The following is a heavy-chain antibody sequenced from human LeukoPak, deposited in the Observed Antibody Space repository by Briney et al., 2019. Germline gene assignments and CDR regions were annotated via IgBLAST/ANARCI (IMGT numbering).Heavy chain of an antibody. V-gene: IGHV4-59*08. CDR3: ATSKLQLFPFDY. CDR1: GGSTSSYY. D-gene: IGHD3-10*01. Sequence: SETLSLTCTVSGGSTSSYYWSWIRQPPGKGLEWIGNIYYRGGTNYNPSLKSRITISVDTSKNQFSLKLSSVTAADTAVYYCATSKLQLFPFDYWGQGTLVTVSS. CDR2: IYYRGGT. J-gene: IGHJ4*02.